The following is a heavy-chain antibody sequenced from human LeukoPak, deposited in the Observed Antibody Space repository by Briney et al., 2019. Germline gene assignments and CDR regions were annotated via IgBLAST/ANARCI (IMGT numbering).Heavy chain of an antibody. CDR3: ARTYYDILTKYYFDY. Sequence: ASVKVSCKASGYTFTSYGISSVRQAPGQGLEWMGWISAYNGNTNYAQKLQGRVTMTTDTSTSTAYMELRSLRSDDTAVYYCARTYYDILTKYYFDYWGQGTLVTVSS. J-gene: IGHJ4*02. CDR2: ISAYNGNT. V-gene: IGHV1-18*01. CDR1: GYTFTSYG. D-gene: IGHD3-9*01.